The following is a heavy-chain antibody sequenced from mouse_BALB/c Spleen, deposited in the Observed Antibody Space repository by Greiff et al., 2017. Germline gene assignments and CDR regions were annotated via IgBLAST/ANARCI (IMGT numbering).Heavy chain of an antibody. D-gene: IGHD2-4*01. Sequence: EVMLVESGGGLVKPGGSLKLSCAASGFTFSSYTMSWVRQTPEKRLEWVATISSGGSYTYYPDSVKGRFTISRDNAKNTLYLQMSSLKSEDTAMYYCTRDGGLRLMDYWGQGTSVTVSS. CDR3: TRDGGLRLMDY. V-gene: IGHV5-6-4*01. CDR1: GFTFSSYT. CDR2: ISSGGSYT. J-gene: IGHJ4*01.